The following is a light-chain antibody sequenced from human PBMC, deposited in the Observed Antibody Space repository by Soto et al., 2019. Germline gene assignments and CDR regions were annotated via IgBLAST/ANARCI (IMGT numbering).Light chain of an antibody. Sequence: QSALTQPASVSGSPGQSITIPCTGTSSDIGYYDFVSWYQQHPDKAPKVIIYNVSYRPSGVSNRFSGSKSGNTASLTISGLQAEDEGDYYCSSYTTSNTVIIGGGSKLTVL. CDR1: SSDIGYYDF. CDR2: NVS. V-gene: IGLV2-14*03. J-gene: IGLJ2*01. CDR3: SSYTTSNTVI.